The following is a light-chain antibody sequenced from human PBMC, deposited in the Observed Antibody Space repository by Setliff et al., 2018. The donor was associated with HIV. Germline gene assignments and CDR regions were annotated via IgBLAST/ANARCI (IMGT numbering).Light chain of an antibody. J-gene: IGKJ2*01. Sequence: DFVMTQSSDSLAVSLGETATINCRSSQSLLYNNKNYLGWYQQKPGQPPTLLIYWASSRESGVPARFSGSGSGTDFTLTISSLQAEDVAVYYCQQYYNPPHTFGQGTKVDIK. CDR3: QQYYNPPHT. CDR1: QSLLYNNKNY. V-gene: IGKV4-1*01. CDR2: WAS.